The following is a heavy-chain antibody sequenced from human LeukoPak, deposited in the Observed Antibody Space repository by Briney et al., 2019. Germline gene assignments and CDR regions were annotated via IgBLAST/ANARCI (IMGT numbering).Heavy chain of an antibody. J-gene: IGHJ3*02. Sequence: SETLSLTCTVSDGSISSYYWSWIRQPPGKGLEWIGYIYYSGSTNYNPSLKSRVTISVDTSKNQFSLKLSSVTAADTAVYYCARDGSSIAARDAFDIWGQGTMVTVSS. CDR2: IYYSGST. V-gene: IGHV4-59*01. CDR3: ARDGSSIAARDAFDI. D-gene: IGHD6-6*01. CDR1: DGSISSYY.